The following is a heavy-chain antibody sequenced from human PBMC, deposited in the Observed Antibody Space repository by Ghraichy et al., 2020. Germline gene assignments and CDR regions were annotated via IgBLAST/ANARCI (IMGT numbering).Heavy chain of an antibody. CDR3: ARRLQNSGIDY. CDR1: GGSISSRNYY. D-gene: IGHD2-21*01. Sequence: SETLSLTCTVSGGSISSRNYYWSWIRQPPGKGLEWIGTIFYSGNTYYNPSLKSRVTISLDTSKNQFSLRLISVTAADTAVYYCARRLQNSGIDYWGQGTLVTVSS. V-gene: IGHV4-39*01. CDR2: IFYSGNT. J-gene: IGHJ4*02.